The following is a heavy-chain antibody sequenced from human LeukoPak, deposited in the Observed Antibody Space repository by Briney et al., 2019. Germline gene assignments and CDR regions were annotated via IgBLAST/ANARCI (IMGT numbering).Heavy chain of an antibody. Sequence: SETLSLTCAVYGGSFSGYYRSWIRQPPGKGLEWIGEINHSGSTNYNPSLKSRVTISVDTSKNQFSLKLSSVTAADTAVYYCARGVLYCSGGSCYPYYYYYYMDVWGKGTTVTVSS. J-gene: IGHJ6*03. D-gene: IGHD2-15*01. V-gene: IGHV4-34*01. CDR1: GGSFSGYY. CDR2: INHSGST. CDR3: ARGVLYCSGGSCYPYYYYYYMDV.